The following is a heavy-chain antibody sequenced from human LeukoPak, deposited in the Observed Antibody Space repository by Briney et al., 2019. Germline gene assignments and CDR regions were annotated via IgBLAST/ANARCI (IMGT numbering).Heavy chain of an antibody. Sequence: SETLSLTCTVSGGSISSSSYYWGWIRQPPGKGLEWIGSMYYSGSTYYNPSLKSRVTISVDTSKNQFSLKLSSVTAADTAVYYCARGLLYVNYWGQGTLVTVSS. J-gene: IGHJ4*02. CDR3: ARGLLYVNY. CDR2: MYYSGST. V-gene: IGHV4-39*07. CDR1: GGSISSSSYY. D-gene: IGHD5/OR15-5a*01.